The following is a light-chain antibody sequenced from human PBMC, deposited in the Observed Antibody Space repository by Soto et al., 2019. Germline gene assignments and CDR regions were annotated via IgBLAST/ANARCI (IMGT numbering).Light chain of an antibody. V-gene: IGKV3-20*01. CDR3: QQYGGSPYT. CDR1: QSVRSNY. J-gene: IGKJ2*01. Sequence: EIVLTQSPGTLSLSPGERATLSCRASQSVRSNYLAWYQRKPGQAPRLLIYGASTRATVIPDRFSGTGSGTDFTLTISRLEPEDFAVYYCQQYGGSPYTFGQGTKLEIK. CDR2: GAS.